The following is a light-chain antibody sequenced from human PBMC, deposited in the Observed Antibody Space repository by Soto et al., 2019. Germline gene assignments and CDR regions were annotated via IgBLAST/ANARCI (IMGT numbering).Light chain of an antibody. V-gene: IGLV1-40*01. CDR2: GST. J-gene: IGLJ1*01. CDR3: QSYDGTLSGYYV. Sequence: QSVLTQPPSVSGAPGQRVTISCTGSSSNIGAGYDVHWYQQLPGTAPKLLIYGSTNRPSGVPDRFSGSKSGTSASLAITGLQAEDEYDYYCQSYDGTLSGYYVFGTGTKVTV. CDR1: SSNIGAGYD.